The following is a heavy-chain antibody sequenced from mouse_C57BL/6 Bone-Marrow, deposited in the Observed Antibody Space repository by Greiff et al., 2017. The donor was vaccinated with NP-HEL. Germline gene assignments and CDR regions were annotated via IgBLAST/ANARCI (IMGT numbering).Heavy chain of an antibody. Sequence: EVNVVESGGGLVKPGGSLKLSCAASGFTFSSYAMSWVRQTPEKRLEWVATISDGGSYTYYPDNVKGRFTISRDNAKNNLYLQMSHLKSEDTAMYYCARDPDYYGSSSWYFDVWGTGTTVTVSS. J-gene: IGHJ1*03. CDR2: ISDGGSYT. V-gene: IGHV5-4*01. CDR1: GFTFSSYA. D-gene: IGHD1-1*01. CDR3: ARDPDYYGSSSWYFDV.